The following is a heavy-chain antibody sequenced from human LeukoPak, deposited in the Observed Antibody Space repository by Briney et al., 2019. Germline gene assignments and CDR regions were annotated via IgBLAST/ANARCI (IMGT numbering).Heavy chain of an antibody. CDR1: GFTFNTYS. D-gene: IGHD2-2*01. CDR2: IAGSSVI. V-gene: IGHV3-48*02. CDR3: ARDSAYAFDI. Sequence: GGSLRLSCAASGFTFNTYSMNWVRQAPGKELEWISYIAGSSVIFYADSVKGRFTISRDNAKNSLYLQMSSLRDEDTAVYYCARDSAYAFDIWGQGTMVTVSS. J-gene: IGHJ3*02.